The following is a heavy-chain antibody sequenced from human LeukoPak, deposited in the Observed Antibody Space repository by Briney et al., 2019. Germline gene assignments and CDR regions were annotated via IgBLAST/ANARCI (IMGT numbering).Heavy chain of an antibody. V-gene: IGHV3-30-3*01. Sequence: SCKASGGTFSSYAMHWVRQAPGKGLEWVAVISYDGSTKYYADSVKGRFTISRDNSKNTLYLQMNSLRAEDTAVYYCARDLIHYDSSGYLDYWGQGTLVTVSS. CDR3: ARDLIHYDSSGYLDY. J-gene: IGHJ4*02. CDR1: GGTFSSYA. D-gene: IGHD3-22*01. CDR2: ISYDGSTK.